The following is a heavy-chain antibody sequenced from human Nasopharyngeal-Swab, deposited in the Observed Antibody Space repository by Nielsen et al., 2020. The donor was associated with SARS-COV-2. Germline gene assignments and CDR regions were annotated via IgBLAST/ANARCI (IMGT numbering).Heavy chain of an antibody. CDR1: KFIFSDYY. CDR2: ITSSGSSV. D-gene: IGHD3-10*01. CDR3: ARDPSGICPECRYYYYGMDV. J-gene: IGHJ6*02. V-gene: IGHV3-11*01. Sequence: GESLKIPCVAPKFIFSDYYMSWIRQAPGKGLEWVSYITSSGSSVYYADSVRGRFSISRDNAQNSLYLQMNSLRAEDTAVYYCARDPSGICPECRYYYYGMDVWGQGTTVTVSS.